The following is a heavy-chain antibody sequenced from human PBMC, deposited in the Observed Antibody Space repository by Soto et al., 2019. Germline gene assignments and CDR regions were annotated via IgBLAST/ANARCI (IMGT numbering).Heavy chain of an antibody. J-gene: IGHJ4*02. CDR1: GFTFSSYA. D-gene: IGHD3-22*01. CDR3: ARVRSNYYDSSGYYYDY. CDR2: ISYDGSNK. Sequence: GGSLRLSCAASGFTFSSYAMHWVRQAPGKGLEWVAVISYDGSNKYYADSVKGRFTISRDNSKNTLYLQMNSLRAEDTAVYYCARVRSNYYDSSGYYYDYWGQGTLVTVSS. V-gene: IGHV3-30-3*01.